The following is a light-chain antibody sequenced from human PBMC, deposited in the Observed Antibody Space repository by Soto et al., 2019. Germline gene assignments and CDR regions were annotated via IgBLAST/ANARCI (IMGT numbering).Light chain of an antibody. CDR2: GAS. CDR1: QSVGSN. CDR3: QQNNDWPRT. V-gene: IGKV3-15*01. J-gene: IGKJ1*01. Sequence: EITMTQSPASLSVSPGERVTLSGRASQSVGSNLAWYQQKPGQAPRLLIYGASTRATDIPVRFSGSGSGTEFTLTISSLQSEDVAVYYCQQNNDWPRTFGQGTKVEIK.